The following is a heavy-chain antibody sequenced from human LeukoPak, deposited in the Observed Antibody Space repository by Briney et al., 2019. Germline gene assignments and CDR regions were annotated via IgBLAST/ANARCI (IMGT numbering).Heavy chain of an antibody. Sequence: GGSLRLSCAASGFTFSSYAMHWVRQAPGKGLEWVAVISYDGSNKYYADSVKGRFTISRDNSKNTLYLQMNSLRAEDTAVYYCASPYYYDSSGYYALEASKTTNFDYWGQGTLVTVSS. CDR3: ASPYYYDSSGYYALEASKTTNFDY. V-gene: IGHV3-30*04. D-gene: IGHD3-22*01. CDR1: GFTFSSYA. CDR2: ISYDGSNK. J-gene: IGHJ4*02.